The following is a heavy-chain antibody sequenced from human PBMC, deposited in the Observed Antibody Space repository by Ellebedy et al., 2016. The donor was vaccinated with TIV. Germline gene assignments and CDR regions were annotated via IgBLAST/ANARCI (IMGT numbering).Heavy chain of an antibody. V-gene: IGHV3-23*03. CDR2: IYSGGDT. D-gene: IGHD2-21*01. J-gene: IGHJ6*02. CDR3: AKARGSSVIDYNYFGMDV. CDR1: GFTFSSHA. Sequence: GESLKISXAASGFTFSSHALSWVRQAPGKGLEWVSLIYSGGDTAYADSVKGRFTISRDSSTNSLFLQMNSLRADDTAVYYCAKARGSSVIDYNYFGMDVWGQGTTVTVSS.